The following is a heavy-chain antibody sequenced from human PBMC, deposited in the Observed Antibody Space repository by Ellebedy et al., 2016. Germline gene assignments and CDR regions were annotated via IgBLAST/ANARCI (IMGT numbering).Heavy chain of an antibody. J-gene: IGHJ4*02. V-gene: IGHV1-2*02. D-gene: IGHD3-9*01. Sequence: ASVKVSCXASGYTLTGHYMHWVRQAPGQGLQWVGWINPNSGGTNYAQNFQGRVTMTRDTSISTAYMELSRLRSDDTAVYFCARGDYDILTICDYWGQGTLVTVSS. CDR2: INPNSGGT. CDR1: GYTLTGHY. CDR3: ARGDYDILTICDY.